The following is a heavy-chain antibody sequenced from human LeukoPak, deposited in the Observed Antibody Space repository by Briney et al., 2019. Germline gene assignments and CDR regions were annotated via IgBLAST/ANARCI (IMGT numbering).Heavy chain of an antibody. Sequence: PGGSLRLSCAASGFTFSSYWMHWVRQAPGKGLVWVSRINSDGSSTSYADSVKCRFTISRDNAKNTLYLQMNSLRAEDTAVYYCARVFPYRATVTNYWGQGTLVTVSS. CDR3: ARVFPYRATVTNY. V-gene: IGHV3-74*01. D-gene: IGHD4-17*01. J-gene: IGHJ4*02. CDR1: GFTFSSYW. CDR2: INSDGSST.